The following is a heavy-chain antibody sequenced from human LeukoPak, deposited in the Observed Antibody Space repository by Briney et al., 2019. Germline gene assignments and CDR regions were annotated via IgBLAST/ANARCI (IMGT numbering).Heavy chain of an antibody. CDR2: MYYSGST. CDR1: GGSISSYY. CDR3: ARADASDY. Sequence: SETLSLTCTVSGGSISSYYWSWIRQPPGKGLDWIGSMYYSGSTNYNPSLKSRVTISVDTSKNQFSLRLNSVTTADTAVYYCARADASDYWGQGTLVTVSS. J-gene: IGHJ4*02. V-gene: IGHV4-59*01.